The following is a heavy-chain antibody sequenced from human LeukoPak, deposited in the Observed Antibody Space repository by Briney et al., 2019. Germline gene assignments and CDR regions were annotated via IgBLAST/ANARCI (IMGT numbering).Heavy chain of an antibody. Sequence: ASVKVSCKASGCTFTSYGISWVRQAPGQGLEWMGWISAYNGNTNYAQKLPGRVTMTTDTSTSTAYMTQRSLRSDETAVYYCARGYYYDSSGYYFPDSWGQGTLVTVSS. V-gene: IGHV1-18*01. CDR1: GCTFTSYG. CDR2: ISAYNGNT. CDR3: ARGYYYDSSGYYFPDS. J-gene: IGHJ4*02. D-gene: IGHD3-22*01.